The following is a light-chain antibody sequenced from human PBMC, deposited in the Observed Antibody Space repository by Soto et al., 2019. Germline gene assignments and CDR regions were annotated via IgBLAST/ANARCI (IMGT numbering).Light chain of an antibody. Sequence: QSALTQPASVSGSAGQSITISCSGTMRDVGAYNLVSWYQQHPGTAPKLMIYEVINRPSGISNRFSGSKSGNTASLTISGLQAEDEADYYCTSYTSSSTLVVFGGGTKLTVL. CDR1: MRDVGAYNL. J-gene: IGLJ3*02. CDR3: TSYTSSSTLVV. V-gene: IGLV2-14*01. CDR2: EVI.